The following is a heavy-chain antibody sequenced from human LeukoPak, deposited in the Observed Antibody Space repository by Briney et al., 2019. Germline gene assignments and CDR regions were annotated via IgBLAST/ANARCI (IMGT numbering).Heavy chain of an antibody. V-gene: IGHV7-4-1*02. D-gene: IGHD3-22*01. CDR1: GYTFTSYA. CDR2: INTNTGNP. J-gene: IGHJ5*02. CDR3: ARDNPYYYDSSGYLNWFDP. Sequence: ASVKVSCKASGYTFTSYAMNWVRQAPGQGLEWMGWINTNTGNPTYAQGFTGRFVFSLDTSVSTAYLQISSLKAEDTAVYYCARDNPYYYDSSGYLNWFDPWGQGTLVTVSS.